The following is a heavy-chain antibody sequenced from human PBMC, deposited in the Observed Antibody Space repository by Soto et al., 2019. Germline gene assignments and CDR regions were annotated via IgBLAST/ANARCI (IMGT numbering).Heavy chain of an antibody. CDR2: ISYDGSNK. J-gene: IGHJ4*02. CDR3: AKERVGRGDGYNYCFDY. Sequence: GGSLRLSCAASGFTFSSYGMHWVRQAPGKGLEWVAVISYDGSNKYYADSVKGRFTISRDNSKNTLYLQMNSLRAEDTAVYYCAKERVGRGDGYNYCFDYWGQGTLVTVSS. CDR1: GFTFSSYG. D-gene: IGHD5-12*01. V-gene: IGHV3-30*18.